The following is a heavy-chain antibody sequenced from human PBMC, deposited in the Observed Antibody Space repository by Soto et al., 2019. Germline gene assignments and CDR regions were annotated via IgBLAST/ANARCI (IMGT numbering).Heavy chain of an antibody. J-gene: IGHJ6*02. CDR3: ARSQGSSTSLEIYYYYYYGMDG. CDR2: IIPISGTA. V-gene: IGHV1-69*01. Sequence: QVQLVQSGAEVKKPGSSVKVSCKASGGTFSSYAISWVRQAPGQGLEWMGGIIPISGTANYAQKFQGRVPITADESTSTAYMELSSLRSEDTAVYYCARSQGSSTSLEIYYYYYYGMDGWGQGPTVTVSS. D-gene: IGHD2-2*01. CDR1: GGTFSSYA.